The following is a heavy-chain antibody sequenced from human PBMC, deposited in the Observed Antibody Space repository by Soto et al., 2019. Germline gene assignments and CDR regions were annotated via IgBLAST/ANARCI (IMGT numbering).Heavy chain of an antibody. D-gene: IGHD3-10*01. CDR2: ISPYNGNT. V-gene: IGHV1-18*01. CDR3: ARDFDGSGSYYNDH. Sequence: APVKVSCKASGCIFIGYGISWVRQAPVRGLELMGRISPYNGNTNYAQNLQGRVTMTTDTSTSTAYMELRSLRSDDTAVYYCARDFDGSGSYYNDHWG. CDR1: GCIFIGYG. J-gene: IGHJ4*01.